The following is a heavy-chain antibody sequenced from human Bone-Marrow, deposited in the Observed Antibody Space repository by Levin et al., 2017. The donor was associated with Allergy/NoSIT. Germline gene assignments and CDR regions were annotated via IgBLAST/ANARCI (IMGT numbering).Heavy chain of an antibody. Sequence: PSETLSLTCSVSGGSMSPFYWSWIRQSPGRGLEFVGYIFHTGKTTYNPSLTGRVTLSVDKSRNPFSLKLTSVTAADSALYCCARARDNYGYLPLDSWGQGTLVTVSS. V-gene: IGHV4-59*01. CDR3: ARARDNYGYLPLDS. CDR2: IFHTGKT. D-gene: IGHD5-18*01. CDR1: GGSMSPFY. J-gene: IGHJ4*02.